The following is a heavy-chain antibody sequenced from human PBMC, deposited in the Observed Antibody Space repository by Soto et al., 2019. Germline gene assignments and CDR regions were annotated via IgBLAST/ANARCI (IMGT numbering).Heavy chain of an antibody. CDR1: GYSFTGYW. CDR3: ARHRSPYYNYYGMDV. V-gene: IGHV5-51*01. CDR2: IYPGDSDT. J-gene: IGHJ6*02. Sequence: PGAALKISCEGSGYSFTGYWIGWVRQMPGMPGKGLEWMGIIYPGDSDTRYSPSFQGQVTISADKSTSTAYLQWSSLKASDTAIYYCARHRSPYYNYYGMDVWGQGTTVTVSS.